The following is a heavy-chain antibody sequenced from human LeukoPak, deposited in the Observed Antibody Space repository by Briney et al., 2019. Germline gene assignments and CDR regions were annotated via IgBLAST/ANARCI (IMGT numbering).Heavy chain of an antibody. CDR1: GFTVSNNY. D-gene: IGHD6-13*01. V-gene: IGHV3-53*01. CDR2: IYFDGST. CDR3: ARDRGAAAGY. Sequence: PGGSLRLSCAASGFTVSNNYMSWVRQAPGKGLEWVSVIYFDGSTSYADSVKGRFTISRDNSKNTLYLQMNSLRAEDTAVYYYARDRGAAAGYWGQGTLVTVSS. J-gene: IGHJ4*02.